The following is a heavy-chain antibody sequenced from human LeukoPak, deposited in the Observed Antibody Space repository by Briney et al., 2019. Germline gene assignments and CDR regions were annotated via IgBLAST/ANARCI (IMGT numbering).Heavy chain of an antibody. J-gene: IGHJ4*02. V-gene: IGHV3-7*01. CDR1: GFTFSSYW. D-gene: IGHD6-19*01. Sequence: GGSLRLSCAASGFTFSSYWMTWVRQAPGKGLEWVANIKQDGSEKYYVDSVKGRFTISRDNAENSLYLQMNSLRAEDTAVYYCARGSSGWLHTDDYWGQGTLVTVSS. CDR3: ARGSSGWLHTDDY. CDR2: IKQDGSEK.